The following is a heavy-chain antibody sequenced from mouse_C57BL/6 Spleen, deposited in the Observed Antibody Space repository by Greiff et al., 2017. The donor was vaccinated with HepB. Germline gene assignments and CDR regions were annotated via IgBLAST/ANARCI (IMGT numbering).Heavy chain of an antibody. CDR2: IKPNDGTT. CDR1: GYSFTDYN. CDR3: ARGTGYWYFDV. J-gene: IGHJ1*03. Sequence: VQLKESGPELVKPGASVKISCKASGYSFTDYNMNWVKQSNGKSLEWIGVIKPNDGTTSDNQKFKSKATLTVDQSSSTAYMQLNSLTSEDAAVYYCARGTGYWYFDVWGTGTTVTVSS. V-gene: IGHV1-39*01. D-gene: IGHD3-3*01.